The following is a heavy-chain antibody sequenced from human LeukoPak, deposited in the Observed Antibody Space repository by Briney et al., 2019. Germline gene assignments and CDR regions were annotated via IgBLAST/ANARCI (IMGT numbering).Heavy chain of an antibody. Sequence: GGSLRLSCAASGFTFDDYGMSWVRQVPGKGLEWVSGINWNGGSTGYADSVKGRFTISRDNAKNSLYLQMNSLRAEDTALYYCARAGGSGSYYYFDYWGQGTLVTVSS. CDR2: INWNGGST. V-gene: IGHV3-20*04. CDR3: ARAGGSGSYYYFDY. D-gene: IGHD3-10*01. CDR1: GFTFDDYG. J-gene: IGHJ4*02.